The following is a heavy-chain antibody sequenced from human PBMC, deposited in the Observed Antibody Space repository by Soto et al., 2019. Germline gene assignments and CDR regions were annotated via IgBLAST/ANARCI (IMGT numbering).Heavy chain of an antibody. J-gene: IGHJ6*02. CDR2: VWGNGKNQ. Sequence: QVQLVESGGGVVQPEKSLRVSCAASGFTFSGHAMHWVRQAPGKGLEWVAQVWGNGKNQYYSDSVKGRFTVSRDNSKNMVSLQMDSLRAEDTAVYYCATEGQQQTPYGMDVCGQGTTVTVSS. CDR1: GFTFSGHA. V-gene: IGHV3-33*01. CDR3: ATEGQQQTPYGMDV. D-gene: IGHD6-13*01.